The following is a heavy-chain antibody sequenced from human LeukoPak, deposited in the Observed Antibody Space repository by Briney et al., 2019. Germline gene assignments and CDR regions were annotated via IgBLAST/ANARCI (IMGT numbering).Heavy chain of an antibody. CDR2: MSPNSGNT. CDR3: VRDGEGVAISVNYWFDP. D-gene: IGHD3-10*01. J-gene: IGHJ5*02. V-gene: IGHV1-8*01. CDR1: GYTFISYD. Sequence: ASVKVSCKASGYTFISYDINWVRQATGQGPEWMGWMSPNSGNTGYAQKFQGRVTMTRDTSTGTAYMELTSLRSEDTAVYYCVRDGEGVAISVNYWFDPWGQGTLVTVSS.